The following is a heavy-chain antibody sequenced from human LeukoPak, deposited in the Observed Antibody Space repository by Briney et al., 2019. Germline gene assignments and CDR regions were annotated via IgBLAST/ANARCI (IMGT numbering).Heavy chain of an antibody. CDR2: IYTSGST. V-gene: IGHV4-4*07. CDR1: GGSISSYY. CDR3: ARGYYDILTGYYSGAFDI. Sequence: SETLSLTCTVSGGSISSYYWSWIRQPAGKGLEWIGRIYTSGSTNYNPSLKSRVTMSVDTSKNQFSLKLSSVTAADTAVYYCARGYYDILTGYYSGAFDIWGQGTMVTVSS. J-gene: IGHJ3*02. D-gene: IGHD3-9*01.